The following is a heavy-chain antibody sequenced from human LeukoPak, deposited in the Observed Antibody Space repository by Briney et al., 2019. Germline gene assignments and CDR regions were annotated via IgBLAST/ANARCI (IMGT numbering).Heavy chain of an antibody. D-gene: IGHD7-27*01. V-gene: IGHV3-20*04. CDR1: GFTFDDYG. Sequence: GGSLRLSCAASGFTFDDYGMSWVRQAPGKGLEWVSGINWNGGSTGYADSVKGRFTISRDNAKNSLYLQMNSLRAEDTALYYCASGRTGDYYYYYMDVWGKGTTVTVSS. CDR2: INWNGGST. J-gene: IGHJ6*03. CDR3: ASGRTGDYYYYYMDV.